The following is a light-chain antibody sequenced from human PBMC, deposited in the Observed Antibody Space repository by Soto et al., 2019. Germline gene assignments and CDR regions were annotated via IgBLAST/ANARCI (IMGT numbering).Light chain of an antibody. CDR2: DAS. Sequence: DIQMTQSPSTLSASVGDSFTITCRASQSISTWLAWYQQTPGKAPKLLIYDASSLESGVPSSFSGSGSGTEFTLTISSLQPDDFATYYCQQYNSYPWTFGQGTKVDI. CDR1: QSISTW. J-gene: IGKJ1*01. CDR3: QQYNSYPWT. V-gene: IGKV1-5*01.